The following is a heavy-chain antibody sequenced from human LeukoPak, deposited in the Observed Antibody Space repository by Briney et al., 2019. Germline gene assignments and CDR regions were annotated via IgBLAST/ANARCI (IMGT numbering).Heavy chain of an antibody. V-gene: IGHV3-30*03. J-gene: IGHJ6*04. CDR2: VSYDGTET. Sequence: PGGSLRLSCAASGFTFSSYAMSWVRQAPGKGLEWVAVVSYDGTETKYADSVKGRLNLSRDNSKNTVYLQMNSLTFEDTAVYYCARSARGVIFDVWGKGTTVTVSS. D-gene: IGHD3-10*01. CDR3: ARSARGVIFDV. CDR1: GFTFSSYA.